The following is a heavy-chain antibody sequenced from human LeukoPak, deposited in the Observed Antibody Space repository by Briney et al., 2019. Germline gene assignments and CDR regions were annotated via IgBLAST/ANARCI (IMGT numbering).Heavy chain of an antibody. CDR2: VDPEDGET. CDR1: GYTFTDYY. V-gene: IGHV1-69-2*01. D-gene: IGHD2-8*01. J-gene: IGHJ4*02. CDR3: ATLGYCTNGECYNTDY. Sequence: GASVKISCKVSGYTFTDYYMHWVQQAPGKGLEWMGLVDPEDGETIYAEKFQGRVTITADTSTDTAYMELSSLRSEDTAVYYCATLGYCTNGECYNTDYWGQGTLVTVSS.